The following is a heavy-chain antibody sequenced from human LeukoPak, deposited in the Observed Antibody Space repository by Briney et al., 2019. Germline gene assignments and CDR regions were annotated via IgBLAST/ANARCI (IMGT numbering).Heavy chain of an antibody. D-gene: IGHD3-22*01. V-gene: IGHV1-69*05. CDR2: IIPIFGTA. J-gene: IGHJ3*02. CDR1: GGTFSSYA. Sequence: SVKVSCKASGGTFSSYAISWVRQAPGQGLEWMGRIIPIFGTANYAQKFQGRVTITTDESTSTAYMELSSLRSEDTAVYYCARDNGQIFDSNRFAFDIWGQGTMVTVSS. CDR3: ARDNGQIFDSNRFAFDI.